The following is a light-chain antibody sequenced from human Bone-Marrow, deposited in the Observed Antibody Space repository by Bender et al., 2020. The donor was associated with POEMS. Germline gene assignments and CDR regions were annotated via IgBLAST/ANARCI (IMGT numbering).Light chain of an antibody. J-gene: IGLJ3*02. CDR3: AVWDDSLNGWV. Sequence: QSVLTQPPSASGTPGQRVTISCSGGSSNIGAHAVNWYQHLPGTAPKLLIYSSHRRPSEVPDRFSGSRSGTSASLAISGLQSEDEAEYYCAVWDDSLNGWVFGRGTKLTVL. CDR2: SSH. V-gene: IGLV1-44*01. CDR1: SSNIGAHA.